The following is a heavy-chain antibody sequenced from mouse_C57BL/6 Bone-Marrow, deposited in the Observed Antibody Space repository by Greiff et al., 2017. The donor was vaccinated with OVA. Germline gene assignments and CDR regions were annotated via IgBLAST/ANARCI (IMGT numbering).Heavy chain of an antibody. D-gene: IGHD1-1*01. J-gene: IGHJ1*03. CDR2: IWRGGST. CDR3: AKNPCSFWYFDV. CDR1: GFSLTSYG. Sequence: VKLVESGPGLVQPSQSLSITCTVSGFSLTSYGVHWVRQSPGKGLEWLGVIWRGGSTDYNAAFMSRLSITKDNSKSQVFFKMNSLQADDTAIYYCAKNPCSFWYFDVWGTGTTVTVSS. V-gene: IGHV2-5*01.